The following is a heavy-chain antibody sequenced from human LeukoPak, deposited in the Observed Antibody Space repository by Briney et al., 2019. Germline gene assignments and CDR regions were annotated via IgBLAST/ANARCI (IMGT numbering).Heavy chain of an antibody. CDR2: INHSGST. CDR3: AGVVPAAPWYFDY. Sequence: SETLSLTCAVYGGSFSGYYWGWIRQPPGKGLEWIGEINHSGSTNYNPSLKSRVTISVDTSKNQFSLKLSSVTAADTAVYYCAGVVPAAPWYFDYWGQGTLVTVSS. V-gene: IGHV4-34*01. CDR1: GGSFSGYY. J-gene: IGHJ4*02. D-gene: IGHD2-2*01.